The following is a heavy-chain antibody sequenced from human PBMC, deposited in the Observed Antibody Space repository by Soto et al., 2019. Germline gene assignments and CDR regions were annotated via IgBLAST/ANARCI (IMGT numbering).Heavy chain of an antibody. Sequence: GASVKVSCKASGFTFTSSAVQWVRQARGQRLEWIGWIVVGSGNTNYAQKFQERVTITRDMSTSTAYMELRSLRSDDTAVYYCASPLGFYGGDAFDIWGQGTMVTVSS. CDR2: IVVGSGNT. CDR3: ASPLGFYGGDAFDI. V-gene: IGHV1-58*01. CDR1: GFTFTSSA. J-gene: IGHJ3*02. D-gene: IGHD4-17*01.